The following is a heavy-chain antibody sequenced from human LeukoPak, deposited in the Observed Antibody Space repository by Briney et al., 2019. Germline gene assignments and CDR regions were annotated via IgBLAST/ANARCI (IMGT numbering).Heavy chain of an antibody. D-gene: IGHD6-19*01. CDR1: GFTFSDYY. CDR2: ISAGSTYT. CDR3: ARDPSNTSGWYAYLDS. V-gene: IGHV3-11*05. Sequence: GGSLRLSCAASGFTFSDYYMSWIRQAPGKGLECVAYISAGSTYTHYPDSVRGRFTISRNNAKNSLYLQMNSLRAEDTAVYYCARDPSNTSGWYAYLDSWGQGTQVTVSS. J-gene: IGHJ4*02.